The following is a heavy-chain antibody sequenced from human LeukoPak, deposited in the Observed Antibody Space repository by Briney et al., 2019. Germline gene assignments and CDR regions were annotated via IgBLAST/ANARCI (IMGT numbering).Heavy chain of an antibody. CDR2: ISSSGSTI. J-gene: IGHJ4*02. CDR3: ARAVSGSPGY. D-gene: IGHD6-19*01. V-gene: IGHV3-48*03. CDR1: GFTFSSYE. Sequence: GGSLRLSCAASGFTFSSYEMNWVRQAPGKGLEWVSYISSSGSTIYYADSVKGRFTISRDNAENSLFLQMNSLRGEDTAVYYCARAVSGSPGYWGQGTLVTVSS.